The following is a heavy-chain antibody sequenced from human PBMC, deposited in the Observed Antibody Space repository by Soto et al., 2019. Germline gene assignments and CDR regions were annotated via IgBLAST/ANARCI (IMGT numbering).Heavy chain of an antibody. J-gene: IGHJ6*02. Sequence: PSETLSLTCTVSGGSISSYYWSWIRQPPGKGLEWIGYIYYSGSTNYNPSLKSRVTISVDTSKNQFSLKLKSVTAADTALYYCARFSGSYYYAMDVWGQGSKVTVSS. D-gene: IGHD6-19*01. CDR3: ARFSGSYYYAMDV. CDR1: GGSISSYY. V-gene: IGHV4-59*12. CDR2: IYYSGST.